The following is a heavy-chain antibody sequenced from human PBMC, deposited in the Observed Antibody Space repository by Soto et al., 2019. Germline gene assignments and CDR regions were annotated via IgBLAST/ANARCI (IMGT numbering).Heavy chain of an antibody. CDR3: AKEWVYDSSGWSFDY. J-gene: IGHJ4*02. V-gene: IGHV3-30*18. CDR1: GFTFSTSG. CDR2: ISDDGSKK. D-gene: IGHD3-22*01. Sequence: QVQLVESGGGVVQPGRSLRLSCAASGFTFSTSGRQWVRQAPGKGLEWVAVISDDGSKKYYADSVKGRFTISRDNSKNTLYLQMNSLRAEDTAVYYCAKEWVYDSSGWSFDYWGQGTLVTVSS.